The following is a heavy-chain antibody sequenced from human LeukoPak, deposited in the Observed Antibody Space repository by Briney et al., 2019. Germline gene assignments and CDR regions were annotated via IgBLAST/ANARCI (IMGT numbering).Heavy chain of an antibody. CDR3: ARGWRPFYRSSTSCYMWYFDY. CDR1: GYTFTSYD. V-gene: IGHV1-8*03. J-gene: IGHJ4*02. D-gene: IGHD2-2*02. CDR2: MNPNSGNT. Sequence: ASVKVSCKASGYTFTSYDINWVRQATGQGLEWMGWMNPNSGNTGYAQKFQGRVTITRNTSISTAYMELSSLRSEDTAVYYCARGWRPFYRSSTSCYMWYFDYWGQGTLVTVSS.